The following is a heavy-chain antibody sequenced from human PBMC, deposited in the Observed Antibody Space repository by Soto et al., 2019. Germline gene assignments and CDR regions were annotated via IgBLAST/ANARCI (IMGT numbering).Heavy chain of an antibody. CDR3: AGGNAILTGYYHYYYYGMDV. Sequence: ASVKVSCKASGYTFTSYAMHWVRQAPGQRLEWMGWINAGNGNTKYSQKFQGRVTITRDTSASTAYMELSSLRSEDTAVYYCAGGNAILTGYYHYYYYGMDVWGQGTTVTVSS. CDR1: GYTFTSYA. D-gene: IGHD3-9*01. V-gene: IGHV1-3*01. CDR2: INAGNGNT. J-gene: IGHJ6*02.